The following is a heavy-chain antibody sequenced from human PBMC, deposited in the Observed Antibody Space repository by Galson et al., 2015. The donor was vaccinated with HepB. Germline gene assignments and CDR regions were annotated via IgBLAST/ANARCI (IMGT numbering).Heavy chain of an antibody. CDR1: GFTFSSYN. J-gene: IGHJ6*02. CDR2: ISSSSSYI. V-gene: IGHV3-21*01. D-gene: IGHD3-22*01. CDR3: AREYDSSDYLPVGYYGMDV. Sequence: SLRLSCAASGFTFSSYNMNWVRQAPGKGLEWVSSISSSSSYIYYADSVKGRFTISRDNAKNTLYLQMNSLRAEDTAVYYCAREYDSSDYLPVGYYGMDVWGQGTTVTVSS.